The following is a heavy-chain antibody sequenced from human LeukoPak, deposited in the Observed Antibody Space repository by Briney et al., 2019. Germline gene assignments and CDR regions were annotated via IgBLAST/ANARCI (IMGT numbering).Heavy chain of an antibody. CDR1: GFTFSSYA. CDR3: ARVAVAAYY. V-gene: IGHV3-30*04. CDR2: ISYDGSNK. Sequence: GGSLRLSCAASGFTFSSYAMHWARQAPGKGLEWVAVISYDGSNKYYADSVKGRFTISRDNSKNTLYLQMNSLRAEDTAVYYCARVAVAAYYWGQGTLVTVSS. J-gene: IGHJ4*02. D-gene: IGHD6-19*01.